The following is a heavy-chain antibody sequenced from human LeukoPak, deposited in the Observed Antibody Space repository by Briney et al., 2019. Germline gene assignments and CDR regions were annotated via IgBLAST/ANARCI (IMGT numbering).Heavy chain of an antibody. D-gene: IGHD2-2*01. V-gene: IGHV1-2*02. CDR1: GYTFTGYD. CDR2: INPLAGDT. CDR3: ARDKRPAPAASFDI. Sequence: ASVKVSCKASGYTFTGYDMHWGRQAPGQRLEWMGWINPLAGDTISAQKFQGRVTMTRDTSISTAYMELSRLRSDDTAVYYCARDKRPAPAASFDIWGQGTLVTVSS. J-gene: IGHJ3*02.